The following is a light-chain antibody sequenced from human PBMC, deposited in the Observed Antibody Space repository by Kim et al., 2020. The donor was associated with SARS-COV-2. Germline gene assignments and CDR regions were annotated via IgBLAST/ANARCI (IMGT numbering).Light chain of an antibody. V-gene: IGLV1-40*01. CDR1: SSNSWAGYY. J-gene: IGLJ2*01. Sequence: VTIPGTGRSSNSWAGYYVHWSRHLPGTAPKLLFYGKSNRPSWVPDPSSGSKSGTSASLAITGLQAEDGADYYCQSYDSSLSGSVFGGGTQLTVL. CDR2: GKS. CDR3: QSYDSSLSGSV.